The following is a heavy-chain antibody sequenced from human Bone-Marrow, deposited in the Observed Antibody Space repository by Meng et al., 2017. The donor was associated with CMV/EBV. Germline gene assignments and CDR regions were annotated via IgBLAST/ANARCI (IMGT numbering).Heavy chain of an antibody. CDR2: TYWNGDK. CDR1: GISLSSFGVG. V-gene: IGHV2-5*01. J-gene: IGHJ3*02. Sequence: SGPTLVKPTQTLTLTCTFSGISLSSFGVGVVWMRQPPGKALEWLAVTYWNGDKRYSPSLQSRLAISKDTSKNQEVLTMTNMDPVDTATYYCAHRGRRDAFDIWGQGTMVTVSS. CDR3: AHRGRRDAFDI.